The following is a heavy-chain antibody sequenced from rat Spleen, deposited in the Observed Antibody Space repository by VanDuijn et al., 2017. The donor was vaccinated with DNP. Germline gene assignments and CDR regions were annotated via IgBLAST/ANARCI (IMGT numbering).Heavy chain of an antibody. CDR2: INKESSAI. V-gene: IGHV4-2*01. CDR1: GFNFNDRW. J-gene: IGHJ4*01. Sequence: EVKLVESGGGLVQPGRSLKLSCTASGFNFNDRWMGWVRQAPGKGLEWIGEINKESSAINYTPSLKHKFTISRDNAQNTLYLQMSSLGSEDTAIYYCSRKAFNYVSYGMDVWGQGTSVTVSS. D-gene: IGHD1-3*01. CDR3: SRKAFNYVSYGMDV.